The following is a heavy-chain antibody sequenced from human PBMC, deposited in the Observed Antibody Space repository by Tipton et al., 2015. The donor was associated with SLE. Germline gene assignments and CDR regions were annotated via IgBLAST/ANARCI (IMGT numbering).Heavy chain of an antibody. CDR2: ISYDGSNK. CDR1: GGSISSSS. J-gene: IGHJ6*03. V-gene: IGHV3-30*18. D-gene: IGHD3-10*01. Sequence: LSLTCTVSGGSISSSSYYWGWIRQPPGKGLEWVAVISYDGSNKYYADSVKGRFTISRDNSKNTLYLQMNSLRAEDTAVYYCAKDGRPRGYYYYYTDVWGKGTTVTVSS. CDR3: AKDGRPRGYYYYYTDV.